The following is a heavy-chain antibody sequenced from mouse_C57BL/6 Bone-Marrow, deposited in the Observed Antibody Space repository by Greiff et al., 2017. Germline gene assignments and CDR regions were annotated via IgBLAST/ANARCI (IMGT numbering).Heavy chain of an antibody. D-gene: IGHD6-5*01. J-gene: IGHJ2*01. CDR2: IYPRSGNT. CDR3: ARRGCYAYYFDY. Sequence: QVQLQQSGAELARPGASVKLSCKASGYTFTSYGISWVKQRTGQGLEWIGEIYPRSGNTYYNEKFKGKATLTADKSSSTAYMELRSLTSEDSAVYFCARRGCYAYYFDYWGQGTTRTVSS. V-gene: IGHV1-81*01. CDR1: GYTFTSYG.